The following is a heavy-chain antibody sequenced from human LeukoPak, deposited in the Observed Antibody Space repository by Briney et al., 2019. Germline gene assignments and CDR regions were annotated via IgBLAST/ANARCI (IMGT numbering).Heavy chain of an antibody. CDR2: ISSSSSTI. Sequence: GGSLRLSCAASGFTFSSYSMNWVRQAPGKGLEWVSYISSSSSTIYYADSVKGRFTISRDNAKNSLYLQMNSLRAEDTAVYYCARVYYYDSSGNGMDVWGKGTTVTVSS. V-gene: IGHV3-48*01. CDR1: GFTFSSYS. J-gene: IGHJ6*04. CDR3: ARVYYYDSSGNGMDV. D-gene: IGHD3-22*01.